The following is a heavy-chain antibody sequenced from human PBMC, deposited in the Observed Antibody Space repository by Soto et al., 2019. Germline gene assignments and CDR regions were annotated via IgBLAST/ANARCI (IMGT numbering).Heavy chain of an antibody. CDR1: GVNSGDHY. CDR3: ASGTLSTIAAPAS. V-gene: IGHV4-59*11. J-gene: IGHJ5*02. D-gene: IGHD6-13*01. CDR2: IYYTGGT. Sequence: SETPSVSCNVSGVNSGDHYWNWVRQPPGKTLEWIGSIYYTGGTNYNPSLKSRVTISVDTSKNHFSLKFNSLTAADTAVYYCASGTLSTIAAPASWGQGTLVTVSS.